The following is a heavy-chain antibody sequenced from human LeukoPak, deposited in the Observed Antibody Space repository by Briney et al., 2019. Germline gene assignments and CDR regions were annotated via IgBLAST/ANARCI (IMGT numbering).Heavy chain of an antibody. Sequence: PSETLSLTCTVSGGSISSSSYYWGWIRQPPGKGLEWIGSIYYSGSPYYNPSLKSRVTISVDTSKNQFSLKLSSVTAADTAVYYCARHLYSSGWYDGLAFYLPPFDYWGQGTLVTVSS. D-gene: IGHD6-19*01. CDR2: IYYSGSP. CDR3: ARHLYSSGWYDGLAFYLPPFDY. CDR1: GGSISSSSYY. V-gene: IGHV4-39*01. J-gene: IGHJ4*02.